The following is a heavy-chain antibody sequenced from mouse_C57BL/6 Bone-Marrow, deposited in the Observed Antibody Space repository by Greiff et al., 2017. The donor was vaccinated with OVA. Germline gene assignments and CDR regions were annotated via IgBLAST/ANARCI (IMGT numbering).Heavy chain of an antibody. CDR3: ARSGNYGNLKAWFAY. CDR1: GYTFTDYY. V-gene: IGHV1-76*01. Sequence: QVTLKESGAELVRPGASVKLSCKASGYTFTDYYINWVKQRPGQGLEWIARIYPGSGNTYYNEKFKGKATLTAEKSSSTAYMQLSSLTSEDSAVYFCARSGNYGNLKAWFAYWGQGTLVTVSA. D-gene: IGHD2-1*01. CDR2: IYPGSGNT. J-gene: IGHJ3*01.